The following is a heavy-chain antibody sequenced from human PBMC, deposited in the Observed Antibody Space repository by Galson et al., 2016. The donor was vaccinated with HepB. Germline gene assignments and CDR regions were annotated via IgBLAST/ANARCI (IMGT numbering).Heavy chain of an antibody. CDR2: IKSKVDGGTE. Sequence: SLRLSCAASGFSFSHPFSNAFKNAWISWVRQAPGKGLEWVGRIKSKVDGGTEHYAAPVKGRFTVSRDDSKDMLYLQMDSLKTEDTAVYYCTADIPNVGSGYNDFDFWGQGTLVTVSS. V-gene: IGHV3-15*01. CDR1: GFSFSHPFSNAFKNAW. J-gene: IGHJ4*02. D-gene: IGHD5-12*01. CDR3: TADIPNVGSGYNDFDF.